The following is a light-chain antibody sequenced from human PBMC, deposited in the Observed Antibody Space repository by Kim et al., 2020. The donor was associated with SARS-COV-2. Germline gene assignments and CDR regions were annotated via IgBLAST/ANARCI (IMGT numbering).Light chain of an antibody. V-gene: IGLV1-44*01. CDR3: SAWDDRLNGVL. CDR1: NANLGSRL. CDR2: CNS. J-gene: IGLJ2*01. Sequence: GQRVSISCPGSNANLGSRLVTRYQGLPGKPPKLLSWCNSLRPSGVPDRFSGSKSGTSASLAISGLPSEDVADFLCSAWDDRLNGVLFGGGTQLTVL.